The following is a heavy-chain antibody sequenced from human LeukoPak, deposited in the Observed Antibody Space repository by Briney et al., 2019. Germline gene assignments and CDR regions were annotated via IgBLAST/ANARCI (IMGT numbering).Heavy chain of an antibody. J-gene: IGHJ4*02. CDR3: TRDPFSSGWSDS. CDR1: GYSISSGFY. CDR2: IYHIGSV. D-gene: IGHD6-19*01. V-gene: IGHV4-38-2*02. Sequence: PSQTLSLTCAVSGYSISSGFYWGWIRRTPGKGREWIGSIYHIGSVFYNPSLKSRVNISVDTSKNQFSLNLISVTAADTALYFCTRDPFSSGWSDSWGPGILVTVAS.